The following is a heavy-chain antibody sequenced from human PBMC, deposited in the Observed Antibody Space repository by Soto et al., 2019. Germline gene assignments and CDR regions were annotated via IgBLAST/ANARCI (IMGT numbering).Heavy chain of an antibody. CDR1: GGTFNKYA. CDR2: ITPLFGTP. Sequence: SVKVSCKASGGTFNKYAIDWVRQAPGQGLEWMGGITPLFGTPNYAQRFQGRVTISADEVTSTAYMELRSLRSDDTGVYYCTRQFDYDTSGYYYAYWGQGTLVTVSS. CDR3: TRQFDYDTSGYYYAY. D-gene: IGHD3-22*01. V-gene: IGHV1-69*13. J-gene: IGHJ4*02.